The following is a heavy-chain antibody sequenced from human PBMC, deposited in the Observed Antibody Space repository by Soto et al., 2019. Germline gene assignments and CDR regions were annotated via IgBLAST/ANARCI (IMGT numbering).Heavy chain of an antibody. Sequence: PSETLSLTCAVYGGSLSNYYWNWVRQPPGKGLEWIGEIHPTGTAAYNPSLESRVTMSVDTSKNQFSLKLSSVTAADTAVYYCARGPDTANVGYWGQGLLVTV. CDR2: IHPTGTA. CDR1: GGSLSNYY. D-gene: IGHD5-18*01. CDR3: ARGPDTANVGY. V-gene: IGHV4-34*01. J-gene: IGHJ4*02.